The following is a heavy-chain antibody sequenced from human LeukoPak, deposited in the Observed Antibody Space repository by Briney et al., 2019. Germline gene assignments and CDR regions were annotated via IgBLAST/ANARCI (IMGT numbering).Heavy chain of an antibody. CDR3: ARGSEGSVPGGQLVLKESLDY. J-gene: IGHJ4*02. D-gene: IGHD6-6*01. Sequence: ASVKVSCKASGGTFSSYAISWVRQAPGQGLEWMGRIIPILGIANYAQKFQGRVTITRDTSASTAYMELSRLRSDDTAVYYCARGSEGSVPGGQLVLKESLDYWGQGTLVTVSS. CDR1: GGTFSSYA. CDR2: IIPILGIA. V-gene: IGHV1-69*04.